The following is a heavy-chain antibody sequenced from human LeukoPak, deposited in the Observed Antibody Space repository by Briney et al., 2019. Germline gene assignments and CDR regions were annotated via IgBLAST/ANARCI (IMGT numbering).Heavy chain of an antibody. D-gene: IGHD3-10*01. CDR3: ARRGSGNYYNVYYFDY. J-gene: IGHJ4*02. CDR1: GYTFTDYY. CDR2: INPNSGGT. Sequence: GASVKVSCKASGYTFTDYYIHWVRQAPGQGLEWMGWINPNSGGTNYAQKFQDRVTMTRDASISTAYMELSSLRSGDTALYYCARRGSGNYYNVYYFDYWSQGTLVTVSS. V-gene: IGHV1-2*02.